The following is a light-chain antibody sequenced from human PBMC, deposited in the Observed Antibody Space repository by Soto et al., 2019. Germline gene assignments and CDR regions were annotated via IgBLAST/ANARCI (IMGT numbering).Light chain of an antibody. Sequence: EIVLTQSPGTLSLSPGERATLSCRASQSVNGNYLTWYQQKPGQAPRLLIYGASSRATGIPDRFSGSGSGTDFTLTISRLEPEDFPVYYCQQYGSSFRYTFGQGTKLEIK. CDR3: QQYGSSFRYT. J-gene: IGKJ2*01. CDR2: GAS. V-gene: IGKV3-20*01. CDR1: QSVNGNY.